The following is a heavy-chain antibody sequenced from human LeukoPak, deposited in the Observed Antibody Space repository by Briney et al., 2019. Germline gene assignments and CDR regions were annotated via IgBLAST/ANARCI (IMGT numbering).Heavy chain of an antibody. D-gene: IGHD6-19*01. J-gene: IGHJ4*02. CDR1: GFTFGDYA. CDR2: IRSKADGGTT. V-gene: IGHV3-49*04. Sequence: GGSLRLSCTASGFTFGDYAMSWVRQAPGKGLEWVGFIRSKADGGTTEYAASVKGRFTISRDDSKSIAYLQMNSLQTEDTAVYYCTGAFVSVAGTFVDYWGQGTLVTVSS. CDR3: TGAFVSVAGTFVDY.